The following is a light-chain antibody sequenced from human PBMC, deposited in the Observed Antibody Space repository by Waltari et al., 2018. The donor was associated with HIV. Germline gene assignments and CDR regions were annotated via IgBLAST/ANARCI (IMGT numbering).Light chain of an antibody. Sequence: QSALTQPASVSGSPGQSITISCTGTSSDVGGYDYVSWFQQYPGKAPKLMIYEVSNRPSGVSNRFSASKSGNTASLTISGLQAEDEADYYCSSYTTRATLVFGTGTKVTV. CDR1: SSDVGGYDY. CDR2: EVS. J-gene: IGLJ1*01. V-gene: IGLV2-14*01. CDR3: SSYTTRATLV.